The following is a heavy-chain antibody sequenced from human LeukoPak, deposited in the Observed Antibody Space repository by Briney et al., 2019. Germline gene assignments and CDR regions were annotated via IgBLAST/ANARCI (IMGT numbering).Heavy chain of an antibody. V-gene: IGHV3-48*03. CDR3: ARKLIAAGGFDY. CDR1: GFTFSSYE. Sequence: PGGSLRLSCAASGFTFSSYEMNWVRQAPGKGLEWISYMSTSGSTIYYADSVKNRFTISRDNAQNSLYLQMNSLRAEDTAVYYCARKLIAAGGFDYWGQGTLVTVSS. J-gene: IGHJ4*02. D-gene: IGHD6-13*01. CDR2: MSTSGSTI.